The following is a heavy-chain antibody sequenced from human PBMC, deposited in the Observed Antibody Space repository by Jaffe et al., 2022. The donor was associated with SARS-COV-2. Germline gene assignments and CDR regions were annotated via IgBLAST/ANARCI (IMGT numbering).Heavy chain of an antibody. J-gene: IGHJ6*02. CDR3: ASVMVADYYYYYGMDV. CDR1: GFTFSSYA. D-gene: IGHD2-15*01. CDR2: ISYDGSNK. Sequence: QVQLVESGGGVVQPGRSLRLSCAASGFTFSSYAMHWVRQAPGKGLEWVAVISYDGSNKYYADSVKGRFTISRDNSKNTLYLQMNSLRAEDTAVYYCASVMVADYYYYYGMDVWGQGTTVTVSS. V-gene: IGHV3-30-3*01.